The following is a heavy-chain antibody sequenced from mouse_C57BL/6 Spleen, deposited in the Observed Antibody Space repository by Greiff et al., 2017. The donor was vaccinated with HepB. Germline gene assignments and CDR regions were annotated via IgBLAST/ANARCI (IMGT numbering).Heavy chain of an antibody. D-gene: IGHD2-10*02. Sequence: VQLQQSGPVLVKPGASVKMFCKASGYTFTDYYMNWVKQSHGKSLEWIGVINPYNGGTSYNQKFKGKATLTVDKSSSTAYMELNSLTSEDSAVYYCARRRGYGNFDYYAMDYWGQGTSVTVSS. V-gene: IGHV1-19*01. J-gene: IGHJ4*01. CDR1: GYTFTDYY. CDR3: ARRRGYGNFDYYAMDY. CDR2: INPYNGGT.